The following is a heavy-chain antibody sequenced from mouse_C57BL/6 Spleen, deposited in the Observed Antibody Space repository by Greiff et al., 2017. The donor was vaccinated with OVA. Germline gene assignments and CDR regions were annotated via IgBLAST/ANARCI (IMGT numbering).Heavy chain of an antibody. Sequence: QVQLQQSGAELVRPGASVTLSCKASGYTFTDYEMHWVKQTPVHGLEWIGAIDPETGGTAYNQKFKGKAILTADKSSSTAYMELRSLTSEDSSVYYCTRHHRDYFDYWGQGTTLTVSS. D-gene: IGHD2-14*01. CDR2: IDPETGGT. V-gene: IGHV1-15*01. CDR3: TRHHRDYFDY. CDR1: GYTFTDYE. J-gene: IGHJ2*01.